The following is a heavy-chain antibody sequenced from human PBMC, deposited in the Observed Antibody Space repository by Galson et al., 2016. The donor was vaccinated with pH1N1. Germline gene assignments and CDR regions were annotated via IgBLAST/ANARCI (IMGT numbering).Heavy chain of an antibody. Sequence: SETLSLTCTVSGGSISNTNYWGWIRQPPGKGLEWIGTIYYSGSTYYNPSLKSRVTISLDTAKNQFSLKLSSMTAADTPVYYCGRHVGTIFGLVRPTYLDYWGQGTLVTVSS. J-gene: IGHJ4*02. CDR1: GGSISNTNY. V-gene: IGHV4-39*01. D-gene: IGHD3-3*01. CDR3: GRHVGTIFGLVRPTYLDY. CDR2: IYYSGST.